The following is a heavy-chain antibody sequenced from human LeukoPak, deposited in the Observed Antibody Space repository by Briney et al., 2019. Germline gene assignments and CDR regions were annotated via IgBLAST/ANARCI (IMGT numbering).Heavy chain of an antibody. D-gene: IGHD2-2*01. Sequence: ASVKVSCTASGYTFTGYYMHWGRQAPGQGLEWMGWINPNSGGTNYAQKFQGRVTMTRDTSITTAYMELSRLRSDDTAVYYCARDRFPARLVPAARGFDYWGQGTLVTVSS. J-gene: IGHJ4*02. CDR2: INPNSGGT. CDR1: GYTFTGYY. CDR3: ARDRFPARLVPAARGFDY. V-gene: IGHV1-2*02.